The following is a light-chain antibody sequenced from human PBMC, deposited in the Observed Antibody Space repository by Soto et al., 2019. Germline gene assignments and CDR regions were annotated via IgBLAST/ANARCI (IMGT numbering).Light chain of an antibody. V-gene: IGKV1-39*01. J-gene: IGKJ1*01. CDR1: QTIGTY. Sequence: IEVTQSPSSLAASLGDRVTITCRASQTIGTYVNWYRQKSGAAPELLIYDASTLQSGVPSRFRGGASGTDFTLTISSLQLDDFAAYYCQQSYNTPLTFGQGTKLDIK. CDR2: DAS. CDR3: QQSYNTPLT.